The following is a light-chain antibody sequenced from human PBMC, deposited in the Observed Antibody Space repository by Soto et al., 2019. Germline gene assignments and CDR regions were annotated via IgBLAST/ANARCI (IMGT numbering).Light chain of an antibody. CDR2: SIN. V-gene: IGLV8-61*01. CDR1: SGSVSTSYY. Sequence: QTVVTQEPSFSVSPGGTVTLTCGLTSGSVSTSYYPSWYPQTPGQAPRTLIYSINTRSSGVPDRFSGSILGNKAALTITGAQADDESDYYCVLYMGNGIRVFGGGTKLTVL. J-gene: IGLJ3*02. CDR3: VLYMGNGIRV.